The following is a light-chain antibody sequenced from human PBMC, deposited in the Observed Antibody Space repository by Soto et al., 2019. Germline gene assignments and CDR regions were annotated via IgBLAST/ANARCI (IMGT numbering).Light chain of an antibody. V-gene: IGLV2-14*01. J-gene: IGLJ3*02. CDR1: SRDVDAYNY. CDR2: EVY. Sequence: QSALTQPASVSGSPGQSITISCTGSSRDVDAYNYVSWYQQHPGKAPKLLIYEVYNRPSGVSNRFSGSKSDITASLTISGLQADDEADYYCSSFTTSNTLWVFGGGTKVTVL. CDR3: SSFTTSNTLWV.